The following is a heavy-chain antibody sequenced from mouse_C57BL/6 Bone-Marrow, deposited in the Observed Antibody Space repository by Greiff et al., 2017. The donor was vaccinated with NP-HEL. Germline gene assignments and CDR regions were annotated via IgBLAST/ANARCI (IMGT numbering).Heavy chain of an antibody. Sequence: VKLVESGAELARPGASVKLSCKASGYTFTSYGISWVKQRTGQGLEWIGEIYPRSGNTYYNEKFKGKATLTADKSSSTAYMELRSLTSEDSAVYFCARCDYYGSSYDYAMDYWGQGTSVTVSS. D-gene: IGHD1-1*01. CDR3: ARCDYYGSSYDYAMDY. CDR1: GYTFTSYG. CDR2: IYPRSGNT. J-gene: IGHJ4*01. V-gene: IGHV1-81*01.